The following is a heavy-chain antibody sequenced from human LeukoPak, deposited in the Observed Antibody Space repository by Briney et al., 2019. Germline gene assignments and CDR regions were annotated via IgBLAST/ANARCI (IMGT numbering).Heavy chain of an antibody. CDR3: VRGVFRWAADY. Sequence: PGGSLRLSCVASGFTFSSYNINWIRQAPGEGLEWVSSINSRGDYVNYADSVKGRFTISRVNARNSVYLQMNSLRVEDTAVYYCVRGVFRWAADYWGQGTLVTVSS. J-gene: IGHJ4*02. CDR2: INSRGDYV. V-gene: IGHV3-21*01. D-gene: IGHD1-26*01. CDR1: GFTFSSYN.